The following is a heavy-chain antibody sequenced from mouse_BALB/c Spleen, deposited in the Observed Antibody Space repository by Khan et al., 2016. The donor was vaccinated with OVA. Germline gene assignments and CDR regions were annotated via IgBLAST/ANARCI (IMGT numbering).Heavy chain of an antibody. CDR3: ARGNWAWFAY. V-gene: IGHV5-17*02. D-gene: IGHD4-1*01. J-gene: IGHJ3*01. CDR1: GFTFSSFG. CDR2: ISSDSITL. Sequence: EVQRVESGGGLVQPGGSRKLSCAASGFTFSSFGMHWVRQAPEKGLEWVAYISSDSITLYYADTVKGRFTISRDNTRNTLFLQMTSLRSEDTAIYYGARGNWAWFAYWGQGTLVTVSA.